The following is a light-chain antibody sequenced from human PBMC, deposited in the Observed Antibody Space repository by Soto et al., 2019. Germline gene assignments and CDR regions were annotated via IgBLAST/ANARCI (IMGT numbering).Light chain of an antibody. Sequence: EVVMTQSPATLSVSPGERATLSCRASQSISSNLAWYQQKPGQAPRLLIYGASTRASGISARFSGSGSGTDFTLTISSLQSEDFAVYYCQQYDNWPPGTFGQGTKVEIK. CDR1: QSISSN. CDR3: QQYDNWPPGT. V-gene: IGKV3-15*01. CDR2: GAS. J-gene: IGKJ1*01.